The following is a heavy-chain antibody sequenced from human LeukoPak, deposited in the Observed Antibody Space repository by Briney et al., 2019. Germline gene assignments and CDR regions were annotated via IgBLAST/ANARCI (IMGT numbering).Heavy chain of an antibody. CDR2: IYYSGST. Sequence: PSETLSLTCTVSAGSISGYYWSWIRQPPGKGLEWIGYIYYSGSTNYNPSLKSRVTISVDTSNKQFSLKLSSVTAADTAVYYCARTYASDGVLFDYWGHGTLVNVSS. CDR1: AGSISGYY. CDR3: ARTYASDGVLFDY. J-gene: IGHJ4*01. D-gene: IGHD4-17*01. V-gene: IGHV4-59*08.